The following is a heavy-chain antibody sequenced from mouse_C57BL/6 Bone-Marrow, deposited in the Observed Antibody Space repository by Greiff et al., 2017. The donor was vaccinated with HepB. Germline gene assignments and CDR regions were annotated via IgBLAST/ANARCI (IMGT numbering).Heavy chain of an antibody. CDR2: ISNGGGST. CDR3: ARHEPLLRPDWFAC. CDR1: GFTFSDYY. J-gene: IGHJ3*01. Sequence: DVHLVESGGGLVQPGGSLKLSCAASGFTFSDYYMYWVRQTPEKRLEWVAYISNGGGSTYYPDTVKGRFTISRDNAKNTLYLQMSRLKSEDTAMYYCARHEPLLRPDWFACWGQGTLVTVSA. V-gene: IGHV5-12*01. D-gene: IGHD1-2*01.